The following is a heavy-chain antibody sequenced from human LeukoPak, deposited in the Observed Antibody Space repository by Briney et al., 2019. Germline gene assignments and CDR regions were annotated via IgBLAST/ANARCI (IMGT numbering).Heavy chain of an antibody. D-gene: IGHD3-22*01. Sequence: ASVKVSCKASGYTFPTYGFSWVRQAPGQGLEWMGWISAYNGDTNYAQRLQGRVTMTTDTSTSTAYTDLRSLRSDDTAVYYCARILYYDSSGPPDYWGQGTLVTVSS. CDR3: ARILYYDSSGPPDY. J-gene: IGHJ4*02. CDR2: ISAYNGDT. V-gene: IGHV1-18*01. CDR1: GYTFPTYG.